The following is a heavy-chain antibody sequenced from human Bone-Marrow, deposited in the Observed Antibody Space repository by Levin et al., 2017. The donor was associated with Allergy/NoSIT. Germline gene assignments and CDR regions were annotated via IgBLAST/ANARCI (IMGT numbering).Heavy chain of an antibody. CDR1: GFTFSTHS. V-gene: IGHV3-48*01. D-gene: IGHD3-9*01. CDR2: ITSGSSIR. Sequence: PGGSLRLSCAASGFTFSTHSMNWVRQAPGKGLEWISYITSGSSIRYYADSVKGRFTISRDNAKNSLYLHMSSLRAADTAVYFCAREKESTANEGFDWWGQGTLVTVSS. J-gene: IGHJ4*02. CDR3: AREKESTANEGFDW.